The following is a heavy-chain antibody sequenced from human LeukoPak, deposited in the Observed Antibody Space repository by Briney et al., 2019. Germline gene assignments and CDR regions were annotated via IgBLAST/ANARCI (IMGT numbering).Heavy chain of an antibody. Sequence: GASVKVSCKASGYTFTGYYMHWVRQAPGQGLEWMGWINPNSGGTNYAQKFQGRVTMTRDTSISTAYMELTSLRSEDTAVYYCAADGGGLSSVVTPRSSPFDYWGQGTLVTVSS. V-gene: IGHV1-2*02. J-gene: IGHJ4*02. CDR1: GYTFTGYY. CDR3: AADGGGLSSVVTPRSSPFDY. D-gene: IGHD4-23*01. CDR2: INPNSGGT.